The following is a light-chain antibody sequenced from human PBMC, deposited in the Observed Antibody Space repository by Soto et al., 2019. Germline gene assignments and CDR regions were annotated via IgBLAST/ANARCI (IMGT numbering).Light chain of an antibody. CDR3: LQSNRYPWT. J-gene: IGKJ1*01. CDR2: AAS. Sequence: DIHMTQSPSAMSASVGDRVTITCRASQGVNNYLAWFQQKPGKVPKRLIYAASSLQSGVPSRFSGSGSATEFTLTISSLQPEDVATYYCLQSNRYPWTFDQGTKVEIK. CDR1: QGVNNY. V-gene: IGKV1-17*03.